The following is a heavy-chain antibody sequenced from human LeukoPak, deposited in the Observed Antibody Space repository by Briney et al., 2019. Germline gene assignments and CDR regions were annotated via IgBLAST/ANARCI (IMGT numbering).Heavy chain of an antibody. D-gene: IGHD3-10*01. CDR1: GFTFSSYG. CDR2: IQYDGSNE. Sequence: GGSLRLSCAASGFTFSSYGMHWVRQAPGKGLEWVAYIQYDGSNEQYADSVKGRFTISRDNSKNTLYLQLSSLRAEDTAVYYCATVFYYGSGSYFPLGFWGQGTLVTVSS. V-gene: IGHV3-30*02. CDR3: ATVFYYGSGSYFPLGF. J-gene: IGHJ4*02.